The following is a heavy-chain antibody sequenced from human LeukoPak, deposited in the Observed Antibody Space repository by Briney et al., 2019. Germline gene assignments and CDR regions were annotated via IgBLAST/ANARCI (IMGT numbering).Heavy chain of an antibody. Sequence: SETLSLTCAVYGGSFSGYYWSWIRQPPGKGLEWIGEINHSGSTNYNPSLKSRVTISVDTSKNQFSLELSSVTAADTAVYYCASGYCSSTSCYAFDYWGQGTLVTVSS. CDR2: INHSGST. J-gene: IGHJ4*02. CDR3: ASGYCSSTSCYAFDY. V-gene: IGHV4-34*01. D-gene: IGHD2-2*01. CDR1: GGSFSGYY.